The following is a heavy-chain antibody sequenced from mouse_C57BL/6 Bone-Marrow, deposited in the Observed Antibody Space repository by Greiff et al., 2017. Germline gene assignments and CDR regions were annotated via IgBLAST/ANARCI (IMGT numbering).Heavy chain of an antibody. Sequence: VQLQQPGAELVKPGASVKLSCKASGYTFTSYWMQWVKQRPGQGLEWIGEIDPSDSYTNYNQKFKGKATLTVDTSSSTAYMQLSSLTSEDSAVYYCARERITTVVAPYYFDYWGQGTTLTVSS. CDR2: IDPSDSYT. V-gene: IGHV1-50*01. D-gene: IGHD1-1*01. J-gene: IGHJ2*01. CDR3: ARERITTVVAPYYFDY. CDR1: GYTFTSYW.